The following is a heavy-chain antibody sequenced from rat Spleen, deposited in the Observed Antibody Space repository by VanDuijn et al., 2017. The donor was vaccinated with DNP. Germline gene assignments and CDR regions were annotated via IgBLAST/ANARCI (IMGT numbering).Heavy chain of an antibody. Sequence: QVQLKESGPGLVQPSQTLSLTCTVSGFSLTGNSVHWVRQPPGKGLEWIGAIWSGGSIDYNSALKSRLSISRDTSKSQVFLKMNSLQPEDTGTYYCARHSSYIYYAMDAWGQGTSVTVSS. J-gene: IGHJ4*01. CDR1: GFSLTGNS. V-gene: IGHV2-1*01. D-gene: IGHD1-2*01. CDR3: ARHSSYIYYAMDA. CDR2: IWSGGSI.